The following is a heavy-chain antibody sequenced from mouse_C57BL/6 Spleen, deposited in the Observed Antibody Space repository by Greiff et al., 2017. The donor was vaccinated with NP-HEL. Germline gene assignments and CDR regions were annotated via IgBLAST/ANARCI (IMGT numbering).Heavy chain of an antibody. D-gene: IGHD1-1*01. CDR3: ARDGVLRY. CDR2: ISDGGSYT. CDR1: GFTFSSYA. J-gene: IGHJ2*01. V-gene: IGHV5-4*01. Sequence: EVHLVESGGGLVKPGGSLKLSCAASGFTFSSYAMSWVRQTPEKRLEWVATISDGGSYTYYPDNVKGRFTISRDNAKNNLYLQMSHLKSEDTAMYYCARDGVLRYWGQGTTLTVSS.